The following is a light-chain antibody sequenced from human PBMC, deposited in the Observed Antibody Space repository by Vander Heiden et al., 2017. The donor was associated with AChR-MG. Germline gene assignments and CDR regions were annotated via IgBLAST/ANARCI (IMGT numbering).Light chain of an antibody. CDR1: SSNFGNNF. CDR2: KNN. J-gene: IGLJ2*01. V-gene: IGLV1-47*01. Sequence: QSVLTQPPSASGTPGQSVTISCSGGSSNFGNNFVFWYQQLPGAAPKLLIYKNNQRPSGVPDRFSGSKSGTSDSLAISGLRSEDEADYDWAGWDDSLNGFGGVGGGTKLTVL. CDR3: AGWDDSLNGFGG.